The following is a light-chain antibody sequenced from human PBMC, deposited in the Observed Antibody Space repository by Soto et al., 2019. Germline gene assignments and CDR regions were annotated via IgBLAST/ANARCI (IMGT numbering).Light chain of an antibody. J-gene: IGKJ2*01. CDR3: QQYNNRPPET. V-gene: IGKV3-15*01. CDR2: GAS. CDR1: QSVGSN. Sequence: EIVMTQSPATLSVSPGERATLSCRASQSVGSNLAWYQQKPGQAPRLLIYGASTRATGIPARFSGSGSGREFTLTISSLQSEDFATYYCQQYNNRPPETFGQGTKLE.